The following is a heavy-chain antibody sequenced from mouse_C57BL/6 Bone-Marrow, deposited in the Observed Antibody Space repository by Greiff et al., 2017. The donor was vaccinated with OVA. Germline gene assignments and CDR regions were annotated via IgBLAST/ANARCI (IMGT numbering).Heavy chain of an antibody. Sequence: QVQLKQSGAELARPGASVKLSCEASGYTFTSYGISWVKQRTGQGLEWIGEIYPRSGNTYYNEKFKGKATLTADKSSSTAYMELRSLTSEDSAVYFCARLDGYPWFAYWGQGTLVTVSA. CDR1: GYTFTSYG. V-gene: IGHV1-81*01. J-gene: IGHJ3*01. D-gene: IGHD2-3*01. CDR2: IYPRSGNT. CDR3: ARLDGYPWFAY.